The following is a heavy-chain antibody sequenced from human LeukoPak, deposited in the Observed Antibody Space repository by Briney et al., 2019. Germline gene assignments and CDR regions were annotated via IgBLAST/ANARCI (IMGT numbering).Heavy chain of an antibody. CDR3: ARDRYEFTY. CDR1: GYTFIDYG. CDR2: INTLDGNT. Sequence: SVKVSCKASGYTFIDYGFTWLRQAPGQRLEWMGRINTLDGNTDYAQKFQDRVSMTTDTSTDTAYMELRSLRPDDTAVYYCARDRYEFTYWGQGTLVTVSS. J-gene: IGHJ4*02. D-gene: IGHD3-3*01. V-gene: IGHV1-18*01.